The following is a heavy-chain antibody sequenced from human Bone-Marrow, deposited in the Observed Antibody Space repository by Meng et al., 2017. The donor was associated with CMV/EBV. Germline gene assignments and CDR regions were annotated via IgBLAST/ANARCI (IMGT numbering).Heavy chain of an antibody. CDR3: ASPPFRESGGYPWCRDY. D-gene: IGHD6-25*01. V-gene: IGHV1-2*02. CDR1: AHTFADYY. CDR2: IKPNSAGT. Sequence: QVQLVQSGAEVTKPGASVKVSCKASAHTFADYYIIWVRQAPGQGLEWLGWIKPNSAGTNHAQKFQGTVTMTSDTTDSIVYMEMTNLRSDATAVYYCASPPFRESGGYPWCRDYWGRGTMVTVSS. J-gene: IGHJ4*02.